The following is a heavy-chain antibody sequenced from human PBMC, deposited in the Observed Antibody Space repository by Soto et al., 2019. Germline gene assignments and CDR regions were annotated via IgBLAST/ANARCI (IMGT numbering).Heavy chain of an antibody. CDR2: INPNGGVT. CDR3: ARESRGATATLHYYYFYMDV. CDR1: GDSFNDYY. D-gene: IGHD5-12*01. V-gene: IGHV1-2*04. Sequence: QVQLVQSGAEVRKPGASVTVSCRSSGDSFNDYYIHWVRQAPGQGFEWMGWINPNGGVTKYAQKFQGWVSMTRDTSIRTVYMQLSRLRSDDTAVYYCARESRGATATLHYYYFYMDVWGTGTTVTVSS. J-gene: IGHJ6*03.